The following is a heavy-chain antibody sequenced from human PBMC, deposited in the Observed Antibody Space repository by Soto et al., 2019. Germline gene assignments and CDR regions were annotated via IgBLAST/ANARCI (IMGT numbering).Heavy chain of an antibody. CDR3: ARAYSRHDFDY. D-gene: IGHD6-13*01. Sequence: GGSLRLSCAASGFTFSSYEMNWVRQAPGKGLEWVSYISSSGSTIYYADSVKGRFTISRDNAKNSLYLQMNSLRAEDTAVYYRARAYSRHDFDYWGQGTLVTVSS. CDR2: ISSSGSTI. CDR1: GFTFSSYE. V-gene: IGHV3-48*03. J-gene: IGHJ4*02.